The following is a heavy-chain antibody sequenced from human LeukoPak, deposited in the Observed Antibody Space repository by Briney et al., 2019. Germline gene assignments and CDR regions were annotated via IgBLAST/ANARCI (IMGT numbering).Heavy chain of an antibody. CDR2: MNANSGNT. V-gene: IGHV1-8*03. J-gene: IGHJ4*02. Sequence: ASVKVSCKASGYTFTNYDISCVRQATGQGLEWMGWMNANSGNTGYAQKFQGSVTITRNTTTSTAYMELSSLRSDDTAVYYGARAPSWGGLSSGSYYFDYWGEGTLATVSS. CDR1: GYTFTNYD. CDR3: ARAPSWGGLSSGSYYFDY. D-gene: IGHD3-16*01.